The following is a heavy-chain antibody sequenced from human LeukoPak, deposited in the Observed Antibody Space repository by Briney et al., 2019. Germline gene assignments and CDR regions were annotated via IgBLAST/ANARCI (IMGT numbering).Heavy chain of an antibody. CDR1: GGSISSYY. D-gene: IGHD3-22*01. V-gene: IGHV4-59*01. J-gene: IGHJ4*02. Sequence: SETLSLTCTVSGGSISSYYWSWIRQPPGKGLEWIGYIYYSGSTNYNPSLKSRVTISVDTSKNQFSLKLSSVTAADTAVYYCARAGLGYYVDYWGQGTLVTVSS. CDR3: ARAGLGYYVDY. CDR2: IYYSGST.